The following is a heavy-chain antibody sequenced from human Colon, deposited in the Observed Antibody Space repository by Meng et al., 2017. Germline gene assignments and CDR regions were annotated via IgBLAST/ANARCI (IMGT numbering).Heavy chain of an antibody. CDR3: AGGPWELDY. D-gene: IGHD1-26*01. Sequence: QVQPQESGPGLVKPSQTLSLTCTVSGGSISSGGYYWSWIRQHPGKGLEWIGYIDYSRSINYYPSLKSRVTMSVDTSKNQFSLNLSSVTAADTAVYYCAGGPWELDYWGQGTLVTVSS. CDR1: GGSISSGGYY. CDR2: IDYSRSI. V-gene: IGHV4-61*08. J-gene: IGHJ4*02.